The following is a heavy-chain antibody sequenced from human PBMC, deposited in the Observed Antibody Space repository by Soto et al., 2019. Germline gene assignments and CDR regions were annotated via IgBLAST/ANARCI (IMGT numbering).Heavy chain of an antibody. Sequence: PSETLSLTCTVSGGSISSGDYYWSWIRQPPGKGLEWIGYIYYSGSTYYNPSLKSRVTISVDTSKNQFSLKLSSVTAADTAVYYCASDSSGYPRFDYWGQGTLVTVSS. CDR3: ASDSSGYPRFDY. CDR1: GGSISSGDYY. D-gene: IGHD3-22*01. CDR2: IYYSGST. J-gene: IGHJ4*02. V-gene: IGHV4-30-4*01.